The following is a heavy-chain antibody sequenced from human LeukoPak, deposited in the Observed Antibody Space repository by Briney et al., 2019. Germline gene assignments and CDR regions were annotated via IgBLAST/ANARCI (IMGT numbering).Heavy chain of an antibody. CDR2: ISGSGGST. CDR3: AKDLEYQLLWPDYYYGMDV. V-gene: IGHV3-23*01. CDR1: GFTFSSYA. Sequence: SGGSLRLSCAASGFTFSSYAMSWVRQAPGKGLEWVSAISGSGGSTYYADSVKGRFTISRDNSKNTLYLQMNSLRAEDTAVYYCAKDLEYQLLWPDYYYGMDVWGQGTTVTVSS. J-gene: IGHJ6*02. D-gene: IGHD2-2*01.